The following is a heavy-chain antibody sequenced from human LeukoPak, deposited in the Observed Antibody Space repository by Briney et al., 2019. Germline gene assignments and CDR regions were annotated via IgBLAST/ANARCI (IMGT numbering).Heavy chain of an antibody. CDR3: TAKEELSLLDAFDI. Sequence: PGGSLRLSCAASGFTFSNAWMSWVRQAPGKGLEWVGRIKSKTDGGTTDYAARVKGRFTISRDDSKNTLYLQMNSLKTEDTAVYYCTAKEELSLLDAFDIWGQGTMVTVSS. CDR1: GFTFSNAW. D-gene: IGHD3-16*02. J-gene: IGHJ3*02. CDR2: IKSKTDGGTT. V-gene: IGHV3-15*01.